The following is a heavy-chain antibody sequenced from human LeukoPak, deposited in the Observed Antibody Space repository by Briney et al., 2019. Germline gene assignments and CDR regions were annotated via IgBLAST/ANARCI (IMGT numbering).Heavy chain of an antibody. D-gene: IGHD3-22*01. J-gene: IGHJ4*02. CDR3: ARGAYYDSSGWFDY. CDR2: IIPIFGTA. Sequence: SVKVSCKASGGTFSSYAISWVRQAPGQGLEWMGGIIPIFGTANYAQKFQGRVTITADESTSTAYMELRSLRSEDTAVYYCARGAYYDSSGWFDYWGQGTLVTVSS. V-gene: IGHV1-69*01. CDR1: GGTFSSYA.